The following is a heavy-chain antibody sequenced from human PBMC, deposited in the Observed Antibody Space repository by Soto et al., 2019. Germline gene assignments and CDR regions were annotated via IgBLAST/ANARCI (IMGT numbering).Heavy chain of an antibody. CDR3: ERHNYGSGSTFFNY. D-gene: IGHD3-10*01. V-gene: IGHV4-59*08. J-gene: IGHJ4*02. CDR2: IYYSGST. CDR1: GGSISSYY. Sequence: PSETLSLTCTVSGGSISSYYWSWIRQPPGKGLEWIGYIYYSGSTNYNPSLKSRVTISVDTSKNQFSLKLNSMTAEDTAVYYCERHNYGSGSTFFNYWGRGTLDTGSS.